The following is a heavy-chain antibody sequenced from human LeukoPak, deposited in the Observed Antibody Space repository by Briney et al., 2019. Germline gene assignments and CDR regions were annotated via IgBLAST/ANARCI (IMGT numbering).Heavy chain of an antibody. CDR1: GFTFSSYA. CDR3: AKGNGENYYDSSGYYF. D-gene: IGHD3-22*01. CDR2: LSGSGGNT. J-gene: IGHJ4*02. Sequence: PGGSLRLSCAASGFTFSSYAMNRVRQAPGKGLEWVSALSGSGGNTNYADYVKGRFTISRDISKNTLYLQMNSLRAEDTAVYYCAKGNGENYYDSSGYYFWGQGTLVTVSS. V-gene: IGHV3-23*01.